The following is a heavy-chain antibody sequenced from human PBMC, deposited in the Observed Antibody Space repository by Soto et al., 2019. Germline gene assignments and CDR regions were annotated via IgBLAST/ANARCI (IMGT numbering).Heavy chain of an antibody. V-gene: IGHV4-59*08. CDR2: IYYSGST. D-gene: IGHD2-8*01. CDR1: GGSISSYY. Sequence: SETLSLTCTVSGGSISSYYWSWIRQPPGKGLEWIGYIYYSGSTNYNPSLKSRVTISVDTSKNQFSLKLSSVTAADTAVYYCARHRPILYYSLDAFDIWGQGTMVIVSS. J-gene: IGHJ3*02. CDR3: ARHRPILYYSLDAFDI.